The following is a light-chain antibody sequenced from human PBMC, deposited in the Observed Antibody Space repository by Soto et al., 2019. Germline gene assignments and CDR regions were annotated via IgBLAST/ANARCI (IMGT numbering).Light chain of an antibody. J-gene: IGKJ5*01. CDR1: QVITND. V-gene: IGKV1-17*01. CDR2: AAS. Sequence: IQMTQSPSSLSASVVDRVTITCRASQVITNDLGWYQQKPGKAPRRLIYAASSLQSGVPSRLSGSGSGTEFTLTISGLLPEDFAAYHCQQLYTLPFTFGQGTRLEIK. CDR3: QQLYTLPFT.